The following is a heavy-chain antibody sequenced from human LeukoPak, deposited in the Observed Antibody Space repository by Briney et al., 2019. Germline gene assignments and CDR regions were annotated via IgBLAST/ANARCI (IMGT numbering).Heavy chain of an antibody. Sequence: PGGSLRLSCAASGFTVSSNYMSWVRQAPGKGLEWVSVIYSGGSTYYADSVKGRFTISRDNAKNSLYLQMNSLRAEDTAVYYCARVAVTVTYYFDYWGQGTLVTVSS. D-gene: IGHD6-19*01. CDR2: IYSGGST. CDR3: ARVAVTVTYYFDY. CDR1: GFTVSSNY. V-gene: IGHV3-53*01. J-gene: IGHJ4*02.